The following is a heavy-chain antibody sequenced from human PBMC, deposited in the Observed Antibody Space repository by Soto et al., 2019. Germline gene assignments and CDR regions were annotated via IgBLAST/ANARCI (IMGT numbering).Heavy chain of an antibody. J-gene: IGHJ4*02. D-gene: IGHD2-8*01. CDR2: IYYTGNT. V-gene: IGHV4-30-4*08. CDR1: GGSIRSAFYY. Sequence: SETLSLTCSVSGGSIRSAFYYWSWIRQPPGQGLEWLGYIYYTGNTYYTPSLKSRLTISMDTSKSRLSLNLTSVTAADTAVYYCARATIAVSASGFDYWGQGTLVTVYS. CDR3: ARATIAVSASGFDY.